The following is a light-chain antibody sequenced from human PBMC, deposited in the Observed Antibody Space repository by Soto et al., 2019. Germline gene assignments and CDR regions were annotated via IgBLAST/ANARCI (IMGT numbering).Light chain of an antibody. V-gene: IGLV3-9*01. CDR3: QVWDSSTSHFV. CDR1: NIGSKN. J-gene: IGLJ1*01. CDR2: RDT. Sequence: SYELTQPLSVSVALGQTARIPCGGNNIGSKNVHWYQQKPGQAPVLVIYRDTYRPSGIPERLSGSNSGNTATLTISRAQAGDGADYYCQVWDSSTSHFVFGTGTKLTVL.